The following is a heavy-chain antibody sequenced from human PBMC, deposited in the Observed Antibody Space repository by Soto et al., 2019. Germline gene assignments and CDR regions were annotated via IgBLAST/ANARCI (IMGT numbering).Heavy chain of an antibody. D-gene: IGHD3-3*01. J-gene: IGHJ4*02. CDR3: ARDLVSGSDFWRAYNGGYFDY. CDR2: ISPYNGNT. Sequence: QVQLVQSVAEVKRPGASVKVSCKASGYTFRNYGITWVRQAPGQGLEWMAWISPYNGNTNYAQDLQGRVTMTTDTSTSTAYMELRSLTSEDTAMYYCARDLVSGSDFWRAYNGGYFDYWGQGTLVTVSS. CDR1: GYTFRNYG. V-gene: IGHV1-18*01.